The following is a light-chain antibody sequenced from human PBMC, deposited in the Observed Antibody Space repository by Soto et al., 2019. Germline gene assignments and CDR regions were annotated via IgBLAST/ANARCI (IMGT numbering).Light chain of an antibody. CDR3: QQYKTYWT. CDR1: QSISSW. J-gene: IGKJ1*01. CDR2: DVS. Sequence: DIQMTQSPSTLSASIGDRFTFTCRASQSISSWLAWYQQKPGKAPKLLIYDVSSLESGVPSRFSGSGSGTEFTLTISSLQPDDSATYYCQQYKTYWTFGQGTKVDI. V-gene: IGKV1-5*01.